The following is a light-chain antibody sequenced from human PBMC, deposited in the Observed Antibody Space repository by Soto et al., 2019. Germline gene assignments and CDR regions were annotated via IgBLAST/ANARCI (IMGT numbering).Light chain of an antibody. CDR3: QHYGTTSWT. CDR1: QSLTSRY. J-gene: IGKJ1*01. Sequence: IVLTQSPVPLSLSPGERATLSCRASQSLTSRYLAWYQQKPGQAPRLLIFGASSRATGIPDRFSGSGSGTDYTLTISRLEPEDFAVYYCQHYGTTSWTFGQGTKVDIK. V-gene: IGKV3-20*01. CDR2: GAS.